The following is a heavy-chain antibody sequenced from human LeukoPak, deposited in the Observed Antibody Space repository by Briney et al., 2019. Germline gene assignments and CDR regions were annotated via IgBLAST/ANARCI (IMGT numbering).Heavy chain of an antibody. CDR2: ISSSSSYI. CDR3: AITIFSRGTDV. V-gene: IGHV3-21*01. D-gene: IGHD3-3*01. J-gene: IGHJ6*02. Sequence: GGSLRLSCAASGFTFSSYSMNWVRQAPGKGLEWVSSISSSSSYIYYADSVKGRFTISRDNAKNSLYLQMNSLRAEDTAVYYCAITIFSRGTDVWGQGTTVTVSS. CDR1: GFTFSSYS.